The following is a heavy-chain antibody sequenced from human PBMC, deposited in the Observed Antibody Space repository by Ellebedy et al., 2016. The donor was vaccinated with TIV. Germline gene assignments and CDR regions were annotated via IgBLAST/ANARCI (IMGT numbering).Heavy chain of an antibody. V-gene: IGHV3-72*01. J-gene: IGHJ6*03. Sequence: PGGSLRLSCAASGLTFSDHDMDWVRQAPGKGLEWVGRSRNTGNSYTTEYAASVKGRFTISRDDSKNSLYLQMNSLKTEDTAVYYCARVSSSRGSYYYYMDVWGKGTTVTVSS. D-gene: IGHD6-13*01. CDR1: GLTFSDHD. CDR3: ARVSSSRGSYYYYMDV. CDR2: SRNTGNSYTT.